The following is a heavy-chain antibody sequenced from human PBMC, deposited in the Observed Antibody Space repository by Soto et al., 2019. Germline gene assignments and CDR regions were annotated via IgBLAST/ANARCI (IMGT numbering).Heavy chain of an antibody. CDR3: VRVEGGSAGAGVVGY. CDR2: NYHNGRN. CDR1: GYSISRGYY. J-gene: IGHJ4*02. D-gene: IGHD1-26*01. V-gene: IGHV4-38-2*01. Sequence: ETLRDTYGVFGYSISRGYYWGWIRQPQGKGLEWIGSNYHNGRNYYNPSLKSRVIISVDTSKNQFSLNLSSVIAADTAVYYCVRVEGGSAGAGVVGYWGQGSLVTVS.